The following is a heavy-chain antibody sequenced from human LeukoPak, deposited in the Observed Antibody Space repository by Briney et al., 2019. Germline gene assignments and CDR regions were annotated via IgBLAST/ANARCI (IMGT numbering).Heavy chain of an antibody. V-gene: IGHV1-69*05. CDR3: ARAFGGSYDLDY. CDR1: GGTFSSYA. D-gene: IGHD1-26*01. J-gene: IGHJ4*02. CDR2: IIPIFGTA. Sequence: SVKVSCKASGGTFSSYAISWVRQAPGRGLEWMGGIIPIFGTANYAQKFQGRVTITTDESTSTAYMELSSLRSEDTAVYYCARAFGGSYDLDYWGQGTLVTVSS.